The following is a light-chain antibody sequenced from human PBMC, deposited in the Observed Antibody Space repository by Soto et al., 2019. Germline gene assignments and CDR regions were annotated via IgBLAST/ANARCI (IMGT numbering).Light chain of an antibody. V-gene: IGKV3-20*01. CDR3: QQYGTSFWT. CDR1: QSVSSSY. CDR2: GAS. J-gene: IGKJ1*01. Sequence: EIVLTQSPGTLSLSPGERATLSCRTSQSVSSSYLAWYQQKPGQAPRLLIYGASTRATGIPDRFSGSGSGTGFTLTISRLEPEDCAVYYCQQYGTSFWTFGQGTKVEIK.